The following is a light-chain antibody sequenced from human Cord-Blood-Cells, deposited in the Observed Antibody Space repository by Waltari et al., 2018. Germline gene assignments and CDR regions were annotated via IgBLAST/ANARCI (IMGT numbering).Light chain of an antibody. CDR2: AAS. V-gene: IGKV1-39*01. CDR1: QSISSY. J-gene: IGKJ4*01. CDR3: QQSYSTPLT. Sequence: IKMTKSPSSLSASVGDRVTITCRASQSISSYLNWYQQKPGKAPKLLIYAASSLQSGVPSRFSGSGSGTDFTLTISSLQPEDFATYYCQQSYSTPLTFGGGTKVEIK.